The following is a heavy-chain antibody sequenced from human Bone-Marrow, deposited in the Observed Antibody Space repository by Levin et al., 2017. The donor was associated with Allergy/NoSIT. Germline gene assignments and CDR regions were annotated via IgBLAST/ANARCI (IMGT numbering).Heavy chain of an antibody. CDR3: ARDREQQQPDNWFDP. V-gene: IGHV1-69*13. CDR1: GGTFSSYA. Sequence: SVKVSCKASGGTFSSYAISWVRQAPGQGLEWMGGIIPIFGTANYAQKFQGRVTITADESTSTAYMELSSLRSEDTAVYYCARDREQQQPDNWFDPWGQGTLVTVSS. CDR2: IIPIFGTA. J-gene: IGHJ5*02. D-gene: IGHD6-13*01.